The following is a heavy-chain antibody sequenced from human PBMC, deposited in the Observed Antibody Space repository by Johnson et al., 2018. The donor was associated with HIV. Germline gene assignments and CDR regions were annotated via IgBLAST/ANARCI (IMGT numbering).Heavy chain of an antibody. Sequence: QVQLVESGGGVVQPGGSLRLSCAPSGFNFDDYGMSWIRQSPGKGLECLSYITSSGSSVYYTDFVKGRFTISRDNAKASVSLRMNSLRAEDSGIYYCARDATTWGGDYVGYAFDIWGQGTVVTVSS. D-gene: IGHD4-17*01. V-gene: IGHV3-11*04. J-gene: IGHJ3*02. CDR2: ITSSGSSV. CDR3: ARDATTWGGDYVGYAFDI. CDR1: GFNFDDYG.